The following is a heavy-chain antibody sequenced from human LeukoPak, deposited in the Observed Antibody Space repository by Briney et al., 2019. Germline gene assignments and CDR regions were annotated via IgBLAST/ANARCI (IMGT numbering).Heavy chain of an antibody. V-gene: IGHV4-30-2*01. Sequence: SETLSLTCTLSDDSISSSSYYWGWIRQPPGKGLEWIGYIYHSGSTYYNPSLKSRVTISVDRSKNQFSLKLSSVTAADTAVYYCERDGAQVNWGQGTLVTVSS. CDR3: ERDGAQVN. J-gene: IGHJ4*02. D-gene: IGHD2-21*01. CDR2: IYHSGST. CDR1: DDSISSSSYY.